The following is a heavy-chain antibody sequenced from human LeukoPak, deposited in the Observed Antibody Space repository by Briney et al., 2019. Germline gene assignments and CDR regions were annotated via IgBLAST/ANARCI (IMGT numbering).Heavy chain of an antibody. Sequence: GGSLRLSCAVSGFSMAIYGITWVRQTPEKGLEWVSAISENPERRHYSNSVTGRFIISRDRYRNTVFLQMTSLRAEDTGVYYCAREENTLLLSLDYWGLGTLVTVSS. CDR1: GFSMAIYG. J-gene: IGHJ4*02. V-gene: IGHV3-23*01. D-gene: IGHD2/OR15-2a*01. CDR3: AREENTLLLSLDY. CDR2: ISENPERR.